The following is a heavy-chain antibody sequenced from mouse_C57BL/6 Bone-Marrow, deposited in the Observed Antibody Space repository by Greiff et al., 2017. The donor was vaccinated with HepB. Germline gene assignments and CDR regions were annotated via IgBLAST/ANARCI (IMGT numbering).Heavy chain of an antibody. D-gene: IGHD2-4*01. CDR2: ISSGGDYI. CDR3: TRDDYLFAY. V-gene: IGHV5-9-1*02. Sequence: DVMLVESGEGLVEPGGSLKLSCAASGFTFSSYAMSWVRQTPEKRLEWVAYISSGGDYIYYADTVKGRFTISRDNARNTLYLQMSSLKSEDTAMYYCTRDDYLFAYWGQGTLVTVSA. J-gene: IGHJ3*01. CDR1: GFTFSSYA.